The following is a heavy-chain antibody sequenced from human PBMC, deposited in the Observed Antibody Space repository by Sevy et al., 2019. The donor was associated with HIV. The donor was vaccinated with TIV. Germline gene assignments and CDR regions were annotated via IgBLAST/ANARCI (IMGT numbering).Heavy chain of an antibody. Sequence: ASVKVSCKRSGYTLTVFSMHWVRQAPGKGLEWVATFDPEDGRIIYAQKFQGRVTMTEDTSTDTAYMELHSLRSDDTAVYYCATTKDYYDSSGYPSDYWGQGTQVTVSS. J-gene: IGHJ4*02. CDR3: ATTKDYYDSSGYPSDY. CDR2: FDPEDGRI. D-gene: IGHD3-22*01. V-gene: IGHV1-24*01. CDR1: GYTLTVFS.